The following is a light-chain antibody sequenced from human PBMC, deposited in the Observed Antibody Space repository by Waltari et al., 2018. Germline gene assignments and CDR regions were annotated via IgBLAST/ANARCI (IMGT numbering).Light chain of an antibody. CDR2: DAS. V-gene: IGKV3-20*01. CDR3: QKYGSLPAT. J-gene: IGKJ1*01. Sequence: EIMLTQSPGTLSLSQGERATLPCRASQSISKYVAWYQQKPGQAPRLLIYDASIRATGIPDSFSGSGYGTDFSLTISRLEPEDYAVYYCQKYGSLPATFGRGTKVEIK. CDR1: QSISKY.